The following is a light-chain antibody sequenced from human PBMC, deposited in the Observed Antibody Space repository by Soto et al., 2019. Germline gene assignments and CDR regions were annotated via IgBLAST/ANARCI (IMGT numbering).Light chain of an antibody. Sequence: DIEMTQSPSTLSASVGDRVTITCRASQTIRNWLAWYQQRPGKAPKVLIYDASTLESGVPARFSGSGSETEFTLTISSLQPEDSETYYCQHYNSDPWTFGQGTKVEIK. CDR2: DAS. CDR1: QTIRNW. CDR3: QHYNSDPWT. V-gene: IGKV1-5*01. J-gene: IGKJ1*01.